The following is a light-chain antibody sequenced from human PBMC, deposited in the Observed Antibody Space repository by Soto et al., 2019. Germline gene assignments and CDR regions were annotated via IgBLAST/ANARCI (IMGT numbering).Light chain of an antibody. V-gene: IGKV1-33*01. CDR2: DAS. CDR1: QDISNY. CDR3: QQYDYLPLT. J-gene: IGKJ4*01. Sequence: DIQMTQSPSSLSASVGDRVTITCQASQDISNYLNWYQQKPGKAPKLLIYDASNLETGVPSRFSGSGSGTDFTFIISSMQPVDIATYYCQQYDYLPLTFGGGTKVETK.